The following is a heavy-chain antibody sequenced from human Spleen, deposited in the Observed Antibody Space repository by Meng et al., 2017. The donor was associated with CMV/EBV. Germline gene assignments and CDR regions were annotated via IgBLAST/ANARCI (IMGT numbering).Heavy chain of an antibody. J-gene: IGHJ4*02. CDR1: GFTFSEYN. CDR3: ARDRDWELFDY. CDR2: INTDANER. D-gene: IGHD3-10*01. V-gene: IGHV3-74*03. Sequence: DAQGVERVGVLVQPGGALRLSCAVSGFTFSEYNIHWVRQAPGKGLVWVSRINTDANERTYEDSVKGRFSITRDNAKNTVFLQMNSLRAEDTAIYYCARDRDWELFDYWGQGILVTVSS.